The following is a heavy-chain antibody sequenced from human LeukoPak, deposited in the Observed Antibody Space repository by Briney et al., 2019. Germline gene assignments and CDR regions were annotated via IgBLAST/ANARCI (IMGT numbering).Heavy chain of an antibody. CDR1: GGSISSYY. V-gene: IGHV4-4*07. Sequence: SETLSLTCTVSGGSISSYYWSWIRQPAGKGLEWIGRIYTSGSTNYNPSLKSRVTMSVDTSKNQFSLKLSSVTAADTAVYYCARGSSSWFDWYFDLWGRGNLVTVSS. D-gene: IGHD6-13*01. J-gene: IGHJ2*01. CDR2: IYTSGST. CDR3: ARGSSSWFDWYFDL.